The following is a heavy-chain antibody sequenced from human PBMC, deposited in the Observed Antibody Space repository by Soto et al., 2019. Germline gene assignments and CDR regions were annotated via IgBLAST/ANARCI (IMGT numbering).Heavy chain of an antibody. D-gene: IGHD5-18*01. CDR2: ISYDGSNK. CDR3: AKDHVYSYGRPSVYYYYGMDV. Sequence: GGSLRLSCAASGFTFSSYGMHWVRQAPGKGLEWVAVISYDGSNKYYADSVKGRFTISRDNSKNTLYLQMNSLRAEDTAVYYCAKDHVYSYGRPSVYYYYGMDVWGQGTTVTVYS. CDR1: GFTFSSYG. J-gene: IGHJ6*02. V-gene: IGHV3-30*18.